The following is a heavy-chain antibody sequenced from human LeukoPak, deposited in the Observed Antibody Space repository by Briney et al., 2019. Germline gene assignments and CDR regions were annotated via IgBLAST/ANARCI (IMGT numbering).Heavy chain of an antibody. CDR2: IYGGGTT. CDR1: GFTFSSYA. V-gene: IGHV3-53*01. Sequence: GGSLRLSCAASGFTFSSYAMSWVRQAPGKGLEWVSVIYGGGTTYYADSVKGRFTISRDNSKNTLYLQMNSLRAEDTAVYYCAGHMGVAVAGFYFDNWGQGTLVTVSS. CDR3: AGHMGVAVAGFYFDN. D-gene: IGHD6-19*01. J-gene: IGHJ4*02.